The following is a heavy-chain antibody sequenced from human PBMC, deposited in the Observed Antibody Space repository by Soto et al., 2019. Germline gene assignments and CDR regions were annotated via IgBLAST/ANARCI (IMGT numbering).Heavy chain of an antibody. Sequence: ASVKVSCKASGYTFARYGRSWVRQAPGQGHEWMGRISAYNSNTNYAQKLQGRVTMTTDTSTSTACMELRSLRSDDTAVFYCARYRKYSSSWNDAFDIWGQGTMVTVSS. J-gene: IGHJ3*02. CDR1: GYTFARYG. CDR3: ARYRKYSSSWNDAFDI. CDR2: ISAYNSNT. D-gene: IGHD6-13*01. V-gene: IGHV1-18*01.